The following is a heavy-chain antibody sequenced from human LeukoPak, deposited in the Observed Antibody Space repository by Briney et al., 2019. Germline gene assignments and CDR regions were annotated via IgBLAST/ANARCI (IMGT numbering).Heavy chain of an antibody. CDR1: GGTFSSYA. D-gene: IGHD6-13*01. Sequence: SVKVSCKASGGTFSSYAISWVRQAPGQGLDWLGGIIPIFGTANYAQKFQGRVTITTDESTSTADRELSSLRSEDTAVYYCARVGIAAAGTLDYWGQGTLVTVCS. J-gene: IGHJ4*02. V-gene: IGHV1-69*05. CDR3: ARVGIAAAGTLDY. CDR2: IIPIFGTA.